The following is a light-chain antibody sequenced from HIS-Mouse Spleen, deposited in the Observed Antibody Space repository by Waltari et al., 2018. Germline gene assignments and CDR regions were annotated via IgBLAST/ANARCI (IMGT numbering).Light chain of an antibody. CDR1: QSVSSY. CDR3: QQRSNWPPT. Sequence: IVLTQSPATLSLSPGERATLSCRASQSVSSYLAWYQQKPGQAPRLLIYDASNRATGIPARFSGSGSGTDFTLTISSLEREDFAVYYCQQRSNWPPTFGGGTKVEIK. V-gene: IGKV3-11*01. J-gene: IGKJ4*01. CDR2: DAS.